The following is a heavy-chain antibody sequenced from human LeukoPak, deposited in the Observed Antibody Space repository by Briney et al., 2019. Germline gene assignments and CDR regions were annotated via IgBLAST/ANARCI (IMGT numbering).Heavy chain of an antibody. CDR2: IYYSGST. Sequence: SETLSLTCTVSGGSISSYYWSWIRQPPGKGLEWIGYIYYSGSTNYNPSLKSRVTISVDTSKNQFSLKLSSVTAADTAVYYCARRNNEHAFDIWGQGTMVTVSS. CDR3: ARRNNEHAFDI. V-gene: IGHV4-59*08. J-gene: IGHJ3*02. D-gene: IGHD1/OR15-1a*01. CDR1: GGSISSYY.